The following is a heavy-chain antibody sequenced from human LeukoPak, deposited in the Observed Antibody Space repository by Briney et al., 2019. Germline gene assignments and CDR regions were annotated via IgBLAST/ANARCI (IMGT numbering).Heavy chain of an antibody. CDR2: ISSSGHMI. CDR3: ARIGTHVGQTDY. J-gene: IGHJ4*02. V-gene: IGHV3-48*03. Sequence: GGSLRLSCAASGFIFSNHEMYWVRQAPGKGLEWLSYISSSGHMIYYADSVKGRFTVSRDNAKNSLYLQMNPLRDEDTALYYCARIGTHVGQTDYWGQGTLVIASS. CDR1: GFIFSNHE. D-gene: IGHD1-26*01.